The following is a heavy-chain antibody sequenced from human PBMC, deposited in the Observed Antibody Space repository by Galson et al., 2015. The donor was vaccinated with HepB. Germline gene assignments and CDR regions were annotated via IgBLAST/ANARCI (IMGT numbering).Heavy chain of an antibody. CDR3: ARGRLGSGWYQGGVFDY. D-gene: IGHD6-19*01. Sequence: ETLSLTCAVYGGSFSSGYYWSWIRQPPGKGLEWIGEINHSGNTNYNPSLKSRVTISVDTSKNQFSLRLSPVTAADTAAFYCARGRLGSGWYQGGVFDYWGQGTLVTVSS. J-gene: IGHJ4*02. CDR1: GGSFSSGYY. V-gene: IGHV4-34*01. CDR2: INHSGNT.